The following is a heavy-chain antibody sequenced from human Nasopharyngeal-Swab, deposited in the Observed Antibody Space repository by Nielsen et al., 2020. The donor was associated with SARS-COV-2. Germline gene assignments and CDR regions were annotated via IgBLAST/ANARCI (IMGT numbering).Heavy chain of an antibody. D-gene: IGHD6-19*01. J-gene: IGHJ6*03. V-gene: IGHV4-31*03. CDR2: IYYSGST. CDR3: ARGVPKWQWLPKRYYYMDV. Sequence: SETLSLTCTVSGGSISSGGYYWSWIRQHPGKGLEWIGYIYYSGSTYYNPSLKSRVTISVDTSKNQLSLKLSSVTAADTAVYYCARGVPKWQWLPKRYYYMDVWGKGTTVTVSS. CDR1: GGSISSGGYY.